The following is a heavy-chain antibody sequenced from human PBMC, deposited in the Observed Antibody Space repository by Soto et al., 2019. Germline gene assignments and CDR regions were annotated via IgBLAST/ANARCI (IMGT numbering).Heavy chain of an antibody. Sequence: GGSLRLSCAASGFTFSNAWMSWVRQAPGKGLEWVGRIKSKTDGGTTDYAAPVKGRFTISRDDSKNTLYLQMNSLKTEDTAVYYCTTPTYYYGSGSYSYFDYWGQGTLVTVSS. CDR2: IKSKTDGGTT. CDR1: GFTFSNAW. D-gene: IGHD3-10*01. V-gene: IGHV3-15*01. J-gene: IGHJ4*02. CDR3: TTPTYYYGSGSYSYFDY.